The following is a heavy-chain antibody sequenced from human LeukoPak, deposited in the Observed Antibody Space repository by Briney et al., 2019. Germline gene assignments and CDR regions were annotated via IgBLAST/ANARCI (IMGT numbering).Heavy chain of an antibody. Sequence: KAGESLKISCQGSGSTFTSYRIGCVRQMTGKGLETTGIFYPGDSDTSYSPSFQGQVTISADKSISTAYLQWSSLKASDTAMYYCARRRRIYFDWLQDYGMDVWGKGTTVTVSS. J-gene: IGHJ6*04. CDR3: ARRRRIYFDWLQDYGMDV. V-gene: IGHV5-51*01. CDR1: GSTFTSYR. CDR2: FYPGDSDT. D-gene: IGHD3-9*01.